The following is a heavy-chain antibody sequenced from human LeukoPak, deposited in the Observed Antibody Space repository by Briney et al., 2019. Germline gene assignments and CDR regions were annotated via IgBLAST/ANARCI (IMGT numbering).Heavy chain of an antibody. J-gene: IGHJ6*02. CDR3: AKEEVGFTYYYYGMDV. CDR1: GFTFSSYA. Sequence: QSGGSLRLSCAASGFTFSSYAMSWVRQAPGKGLEWVSAISGSGGSTYYADSVKGRFTISRDNSKNTLYLQMNSLRAEDTAVYYCAKEEVGFTYYYYGMDVWGQGTTVTVSS. V-gene: IGHV3-23*01. D-gene: IGHD1-26*01. CDR2: ISGSGGST.